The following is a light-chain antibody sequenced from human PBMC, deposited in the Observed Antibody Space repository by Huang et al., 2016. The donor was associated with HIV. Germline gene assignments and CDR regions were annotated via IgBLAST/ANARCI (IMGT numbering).Light chain of an antibody. CDR1: QDISNS. Sequence: DIQMTHSPSSRSASVGDRVTITCRASQDISNSLSWYQLKPEEAPKLLLYAASRLQNGVPSRFGGSESGTDYTLTIRSLQPEDSATYYCQQYYSTPFTFGPGTKVDIK. CDR3: QQYYSTPFT. J-gene: IGKJ3*01. V-gene: IGKV1-NL1*01. CDR2: AAS.